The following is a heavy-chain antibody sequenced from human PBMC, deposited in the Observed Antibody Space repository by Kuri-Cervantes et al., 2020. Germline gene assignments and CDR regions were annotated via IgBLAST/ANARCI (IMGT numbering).Heavy chain of an antibody. CDR3: AKEDAYYDFWSGYYPYYYYGMDV. CDR2: IWYDGSNK. J-gene: IGHJ6*02. CDR1: GFTFSSYG. D-gene: IGHD3-3*01. V-gene: IGHV3-33*06. Sequence: GESLKISCAASGFTFSSYGMHWVRQAPGKGLEWVAVIWYDGSNKYYADSVKGRFTISRDNSKNTLYLQMNSLRAEDTAVYYCAKEDAYYDFWSGYYPYYYYGMDVWGQGTTVTVSS.